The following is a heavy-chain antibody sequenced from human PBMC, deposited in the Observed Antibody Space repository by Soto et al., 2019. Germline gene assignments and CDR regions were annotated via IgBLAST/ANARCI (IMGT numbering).Heavy chain of an antibody. J-gene: IGHJ6*02. CDR3: AKDWGSSGQNYFYYYGTDV. CDR1: GYSFTRNW. CDR2: IQPGDSNS. V-gene: IGHV5-51*01. D-gene: IGHD3-16*01. Sequence: PGESLKISCRGSGYSFTRNWIAWVRQMPGKGLEWMGIIQPGDSNSRYNPSFKGQVTISADKSSRTAYLQWTSLRAEDTAVYYCAKDWGSSGQNYFYYYGTDVWGQGTTVTVSS.